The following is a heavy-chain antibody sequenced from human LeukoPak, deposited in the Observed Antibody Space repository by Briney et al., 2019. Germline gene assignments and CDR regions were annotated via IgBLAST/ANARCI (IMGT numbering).Heavy chain of an antibody. D-gene: IGHD1-1*01. J-gene: IGHJ4*02. Sequence: ASVKVSCKASGYTFTSYGISWVRQAPGQGLEGMGWISAYNGNTNYAQKLQGRVTMTTDTYTSTAYMELRSLRSDDTAVYYCARDSNWNDSPMIDYWGQGTLVTVSS. CDR2: ISAYNGNT. CDR3: ARDSNWNDSPMIDY. CDR1: GYTFTSYG. V-gene: IGHV1-18*01.